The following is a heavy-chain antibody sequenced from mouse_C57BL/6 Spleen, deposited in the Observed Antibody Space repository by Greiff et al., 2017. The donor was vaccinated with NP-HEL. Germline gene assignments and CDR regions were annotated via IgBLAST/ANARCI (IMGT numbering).Heavy chain of an antibody. Sequence: VHVKQSGPELVKPGASVKISCKASGYSFTDYNMNWVKQSNGKSLEWIGVINPNYGTTSYNQKFKGKATLTVDQSSSTAYMQLNSLTSEDSAVYYCARGYYSLWYFDVWGTGTTVTVSS. V-gene: IGHV1-39*01. CDR1: GYSFTDYN. CDR2: INPNYGTT. D-gene: IGHD2-12*01. J-gene: IGHJ1*03. CDR3: ARGYYSLWYFDV.